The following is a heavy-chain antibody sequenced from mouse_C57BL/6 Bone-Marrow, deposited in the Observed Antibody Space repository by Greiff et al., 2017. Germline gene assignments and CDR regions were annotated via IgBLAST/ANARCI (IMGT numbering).Heavy chain of an antibody. J-gene: IGHJ4*01. CDR2: IYPSDSET. Sequence: QVQLQQPGAELVRPGSSVKLSCKASGYTFTSYWMDWVKQRPGQGLEWIGNIYPSDSETHYNQQFKDKATLTVDKSSSTAYMQLSSLTSEDSAVYDCARYDYYGSSPRAMDYWGQGTSVTVAS. CDR1: GYTFTSYW. V-gene: IGHV1-61*01. CDR3: ARYDYYGSSPRAMDY. D-gene: IGHD1-1*01.